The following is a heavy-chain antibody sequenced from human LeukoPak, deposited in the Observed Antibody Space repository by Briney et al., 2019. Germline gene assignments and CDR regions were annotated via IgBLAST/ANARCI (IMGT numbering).Heavy chain of an antibody. CDR1: GYTFTGYY. Sequence: GASVKVSCKASGYTFTGYYMHWVRQAPGRGLEWMGWINPNSGGTNYAQKFQGRVTMTRDTSISTAYMELSRLRSDDTAVYYCARDSGYDWYGMDVWGQGTTVTVSS. CDR3: ARDSGYDWYGMDV. D-gene: IGHD5-12*01. J-gene: IGHJ6*02. V-gene: IGHV1-2*02. CDR2: INPNSGGT.